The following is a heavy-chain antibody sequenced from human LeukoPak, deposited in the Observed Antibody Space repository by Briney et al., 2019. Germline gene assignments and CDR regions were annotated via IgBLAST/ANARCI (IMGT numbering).Heavy chain of an antibody. Sequence: GGSLRLSCAASGFTFSDYYMSWIRQAPGKGLEWISYISSSGSTIYYADSVKGRFTISRDNAKNSLYLQMNSLRAEDTAVYYCAKDRGGTLAEDAFDIWGQGTMVTVSS. J-gene: IGHJ3*02. CDR1: GFTFSDYY. V-gene: IGHV3-11*04. CDR3: AKDRGGTLAEDAFDI. CDR2: ISSSGSTI. D-gene: IGHD1-1*01.